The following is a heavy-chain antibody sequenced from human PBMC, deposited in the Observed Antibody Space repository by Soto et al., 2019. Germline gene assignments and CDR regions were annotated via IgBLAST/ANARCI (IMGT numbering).Heavy chain of an antibody. V-gene: IGHV4-31*03. J-gene: IGHJ5*02. CDR2: IYYSGST. CDR1: GGSISSGGYY. D-gene: IGHD6-13*01. Sequence: SETLSLTCTVSGGSISSGGYYWSWIRQHPGKGLEWIGYIYYSGSTYYNPSLKSRVTISVDTSKNQFSLKLSSVTAADTAVYYCARGIRIAAAGTVSDHRTNNWFDPWGQGTLVTVSS. CDR3: ARGIRIAAAGTVSDHRTNNWFDP.